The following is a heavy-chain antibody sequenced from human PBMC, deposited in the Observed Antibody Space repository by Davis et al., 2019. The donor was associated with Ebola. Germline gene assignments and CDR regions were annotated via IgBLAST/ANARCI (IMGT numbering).Heavy chain of an antibody. V-gene: IGHV4-34*01. CDR3: ARVAPLQLWRFSYYYMDV. CDR2: IHHSGST. D-gene: IGHD5-18*01. J-gene: IGHJ6*03. Sequence: PSETLSLTCAVYGESFSAYYWNWIRQSPGKGLEWIGEIHHSGSTNSNPSLKSRVTISIDSSKNQFSLKLSSVTAADTAVYYCARVAPLQLWRFSYYYMDVWGEGTTVTVSS. CDR1: GESFSAYY.